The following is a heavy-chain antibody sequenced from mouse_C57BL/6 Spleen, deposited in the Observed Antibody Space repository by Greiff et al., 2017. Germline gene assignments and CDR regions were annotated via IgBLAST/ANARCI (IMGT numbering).Heavy chain of an antibody. V-gene: IGHV1-64*01. D-gene: IGHD1-1*01. CDR2: IHPNSGST. J-gene: IGHJ2*01. CDR1: GYTFTSYW. CDR3: ARWGYYGSSYKGDYFDY. Sequence: VQLQQPGAELVKPGASVKLSCKASGYTFTSYWMHWVKQRPGQGLEWIGMIHPNSGSTNYNEKFKSKATLTVDKSSSTAYMQLSSLTSEDSAVYYCARWGYYGSSYKGDYFDYWGQGTTLTVSS.